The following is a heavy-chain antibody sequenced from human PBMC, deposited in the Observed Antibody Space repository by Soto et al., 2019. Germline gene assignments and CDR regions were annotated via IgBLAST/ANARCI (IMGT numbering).Heavy chain of an antibody. CDR2: VSDTGGGT. V-gene: IGHV3-23*01. D-gene: IGHD2-2*01. CDR3: ARSSSSWPHY. Sequence: EEQLLESGGGLVQPGGSLRLSCATSGFTLSAHAMSWVRQAPGKGLEWVSGVSDTGGGTYYADSVKGRFTISRDTSKNTLYLQMDSLSSEDTAVYYCARSSSSWPHYWGQGTLVTVSS. CDR1: GFTLSAHA. J-gene: IGHJ4*02.